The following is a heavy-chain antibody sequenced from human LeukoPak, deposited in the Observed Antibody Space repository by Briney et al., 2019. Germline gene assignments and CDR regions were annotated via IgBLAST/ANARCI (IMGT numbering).Heavy chain of an antibody. CDR1: GYTFTSYY. Sequence: PSVKVSCKASGYTFTSYYMHWVRQSPGQGLEGMGCIKPHSGGTNYEQKFQGRVTMTRDTSISPAYMELSRLTSDDRAFYYCARDKDDYGDSSHYFDYWGQGPLVSVSS. J-gene: IGHJ4*02. V-gene: IGHV1-2*02. D-gene: IGHD4-17*01. CDR2: IKPHSGGT. CDR3: ARDKDDYGDSSHYFDY.